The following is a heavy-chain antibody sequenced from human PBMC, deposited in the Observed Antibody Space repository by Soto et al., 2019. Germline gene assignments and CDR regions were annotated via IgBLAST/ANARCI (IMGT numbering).Heavy chain of an antibody. CDR2: ISYSGST. Sequence: PETLSLTCTVSGASITTYYWRWIRQPPGKGLEWIGYISYSGSTDYNPSLQSRVTISFDASKNQISLQVRSATAADAAVYYCARDLKEYCSDGKCNWFDPWGQGTLVTVSS. CDR1: GASITTYY. V-gene: IGHV4-59*01. CDR3: ARDLKEYCSDGKCNWFDP. D-gene: IGHD2-15*01. J-gene: IGHJ5*02.